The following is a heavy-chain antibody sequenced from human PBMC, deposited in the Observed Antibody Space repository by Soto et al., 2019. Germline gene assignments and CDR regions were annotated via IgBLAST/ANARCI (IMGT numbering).Heavy chain of an antibody. J-gene: IGHJ4*02. Sequence: QVQLQESGPGLVKPSQTLSLTCTVSGGSISSGGYYWSWIRQHPGKGLEWIGYIYYSGSTYYNPSLKSRVIISVDTSKNQFSLKLIFVIAADTAVYYCARGRIGYSYGLVGYWGQGTLVTVSS. CDR2: IYYSGST. CDR1: GGSISSGGYY. D-gene: IGHD5-18*01. CDR3: ARGRIGYSYGLVGY. V-gene: IGHV4-31*03.